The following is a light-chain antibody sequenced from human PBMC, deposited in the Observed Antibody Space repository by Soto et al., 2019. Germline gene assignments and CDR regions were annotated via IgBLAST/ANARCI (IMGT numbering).Light chain of an antibody. J-gene: IGKJ2*01. CDR3: QQYDNLPYT. CDR2: DAA. V-gene: IGKV1-33*01. CDR1: QDISNY. Sequence: DIQMTQSPSSLSASVGDRVTITCQASQDISNYLNWYQQKPGKAPKLLIYDAANLETGVPSRFSGRGSGTDLTFTISSLQPEDIATYYCQQYDNLPYTFGQGTKLEIK.